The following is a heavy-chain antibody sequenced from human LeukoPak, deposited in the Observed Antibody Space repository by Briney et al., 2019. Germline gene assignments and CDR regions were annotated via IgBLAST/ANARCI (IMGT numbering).Heavy chain of an antibody. D-gene: IGHD6-19*01. CDR1: GFTFSSYG. J-gene: IGHJ4*02. CDR3: AKGRGTSDWYNSLDY. V-gene: IGHV3-30*02. CDR2: IRYDGSNK. Sequence: TGGSLRLSCAASGFTFSSYGMHWVRQAPGKGLEWVAFIRYDGSNKYYADSVKGRFTISRDNSKNTLYLQMNSLRAEDTAVYYCAKGRGTSDWYNSLDYWGQGTLVTVSS.